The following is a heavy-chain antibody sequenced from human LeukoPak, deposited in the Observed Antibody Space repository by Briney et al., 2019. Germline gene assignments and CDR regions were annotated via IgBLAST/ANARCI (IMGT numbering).Heavy chain of an antibody. J-gene: IGHJ4*02. CDR1: GGSISSSSYY. D-gene: IGHD6-19*01. CDR3: ARHSIGYSSGWPIRI. CDR2: IYYSGST. V-gene: IGHV4-39*01. Sequence: SETLSLTSTVSGGSISSSSYYWGWIRQPPGKGLEWIGSIYYSGSTYYNPSLKSRVTISVDTSKNQFSLKLSSVTAADTAAYYCARHSIGYSSGWPIRIWGQGTLVTVSS.